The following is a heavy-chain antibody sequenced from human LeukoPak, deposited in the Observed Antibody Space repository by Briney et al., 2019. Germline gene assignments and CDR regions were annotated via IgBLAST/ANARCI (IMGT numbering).Heavy chain of an antibody. D-gene: IGHD1-26*01. CDR2: IYYTGST. Sequence: SETLSLTCTVSGGSISTSGYYWSWIRQLPGKGLEWIGYIYYTGSTYYNPSLRSRVTISVDTSKDQFSLKLSSVTAADTAVYYCARDKDPLGRNWFDPWGQGTLVTVSS. J-gene: IGHJ5*02. CDR1: GGSISTSGYY. V-gene: IGHV4-31*03. CDR3: ARDKDPLGRNWFDP.